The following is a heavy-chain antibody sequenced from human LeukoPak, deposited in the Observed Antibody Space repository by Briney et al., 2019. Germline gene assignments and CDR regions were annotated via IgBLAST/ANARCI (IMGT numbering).Heavy chain of an antibody. V-gene: IGHV3-66*01. Sequence: GGSLRLSCAASGFTVSSNYMSWVRQAPGKGLEWVSVIYSGGSTYYADSVKGRFTISRDNSKNTLYLQMNSLRAEDTAVYYCARDQNYYDSSGPNWFDPWGQGTLVTVSS. D-gene: IGHD3-22*01. CDR3: ARDQNYYDSSGPNWFDP. J-gene: IGHJ5*02. CDR2: IYSGGST. CDR1: GFTVSSNY.